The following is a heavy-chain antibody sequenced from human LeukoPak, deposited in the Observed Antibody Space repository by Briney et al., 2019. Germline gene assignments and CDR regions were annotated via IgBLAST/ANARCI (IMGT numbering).Heavy chain of an antibody. Sequence: PGGSLRLSCAASGFTFNNYGMHWVCQAPGKGLEWVAVISYDGRNIHYPDSVKGRFTISRDISTDTLWLQMDSLRTEDTAVYHCAKGPLRGTAAAIDYWGQGTLVTVSS. D-gene: IGHD2-2*01. CDR1: GFTFNNYG. J-gene: IGHJ4*02. CDR2: ISYDGRNI. CDR3: AKGPLRGTAAAIDY. V-gene: IGHV3-30*18.